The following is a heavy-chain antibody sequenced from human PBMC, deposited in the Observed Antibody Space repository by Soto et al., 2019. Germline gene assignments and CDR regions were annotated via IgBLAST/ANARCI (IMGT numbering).Heavy chain of an antibody. CDR3: AHGPYVSGSRPFDF. D-gene: IGHD3-3*01. CDR1: GFSLTATGVG. J-gene: IGHJ4*02. CDR2: IYWDDGK. V-gene: IGHV2-5*02. Sequence: SGPTLVNPTQTLTLTCSFSGFSLTATGVGVGWIRQPPGKALEWLALIYWDDGKRYSPSLEGRLTITKDTSKNQVVLTMTDLDPMDTATYYCAHGPYVSGSRPFDFWGQGALVTVSS.